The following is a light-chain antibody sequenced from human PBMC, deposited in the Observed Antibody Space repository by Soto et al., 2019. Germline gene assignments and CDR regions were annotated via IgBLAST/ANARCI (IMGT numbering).Light chain of an antibody. Sequence: QPVLTQPSSLSASPGASASLTCTLRSGINVDTYTIYWYQQKAGSPPQYLLRYKSDAHKQQGSGVPSRFSGSKDASANAGILLISGLQSEDEADYYCMIWRSDAYVFGTGTKLTVL. CDR1: SGINVDTYT. J-gene: IGLJ1*01. CDR2: YKSDAHK. CDR3: MIWRSDAYV. V-gene: IGLV5-45*02.